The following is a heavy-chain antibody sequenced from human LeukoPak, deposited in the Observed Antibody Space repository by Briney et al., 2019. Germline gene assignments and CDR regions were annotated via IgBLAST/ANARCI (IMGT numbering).Heavy chain of an antibody. J-gene: IGHJ3*01. CDR2: TYYRSQWHN. D-gene: IGHD2-15*01. CDR3: ARGGSFAFDL. V-gene: IGHV6-1*01. Sequence: SQTLLLTCSISGDSVSTNTGAWNWIRQSPSRGLEWLGRTYYRSQWHNEYAVSVKSRINVTPGTSKNQVSLQLNSVTLEDTAVYYCARGGSFAFDLWGQGTMVTVSA. CDR1: GDSVSTNTGA.